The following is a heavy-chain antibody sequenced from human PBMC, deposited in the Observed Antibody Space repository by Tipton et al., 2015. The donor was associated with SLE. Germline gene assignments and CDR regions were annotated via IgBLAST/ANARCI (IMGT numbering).Heavy chain of an antibody. CDR2: FDPSGGSA. J-gene: IGHJ4*02. CDR3: ARPSDYSDLRH. D-gene: IGHD4-17*01. Sequence: QLVQSGAEVKKPGASVKVSCKPSGYTFTTYYIHWVRQAPGQGLEWMGIFDPSGGSANYAQRFQGRLTMTGDTSTGTVYMELSSLRSEDTAVYYCARPSDYSDLRHWGQGTLVTVSS. V-gene: IGHV1-46*01. CDR1: GYTFTTYY.